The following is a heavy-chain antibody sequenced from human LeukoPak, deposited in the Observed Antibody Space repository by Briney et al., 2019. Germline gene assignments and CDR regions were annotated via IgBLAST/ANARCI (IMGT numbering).Heavy chain of an antibody. CDR1: GGSISSSSYY. CDR2: IYYSGST. V-gene: IGHV4-39*01. Sequence: SETLSLTCTVSGGSISSSSYYWGWIRQPPGKGLEWIGSIYYSGSTYYNPSLKSRVTISVDTSKNQFPLKLSSVTAADTAVYYCARLDSGYDFGAWGQGTLVTVSS. D-gene: IGHD5-12*01. CDR3: ARLDSGYDFGA. J-gene: IGHJ4*02.